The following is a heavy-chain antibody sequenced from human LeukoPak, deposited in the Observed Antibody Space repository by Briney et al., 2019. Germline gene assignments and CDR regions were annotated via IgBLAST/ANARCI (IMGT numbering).Heavy chain of an antibody. Sequence: GGSLRLSCAASGFTFSSYSMNWVRQAPGKGLEWVSSISSSSSYVYYADSVKGRFTISRDNAKNSLYLQMNSLRAEDTAVYYCARDVAAADYFDYWGQGTLVTVSS. CDR3: ARDVAAADYFDY. D-gene: IGHD6-13*01. J-gene: IGHJ4*02. CDR2: ISSSSSYV. CDR1: GFTFSSYS. V-gene: IGHV3-21*04.